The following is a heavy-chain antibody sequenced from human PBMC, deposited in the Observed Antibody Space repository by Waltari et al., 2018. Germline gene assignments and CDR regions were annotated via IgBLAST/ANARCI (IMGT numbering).Heavy chain of an antibody. V-gene: IGHV3-21*01. CDR2: ISGTSAYI. CDR3: VESAGRWWFDP. J-gene: IGHJ5*02. Sequence: EVQLVESGGGLVKPGGSLRLSCAASCFSFRDYTINGVRQAPGKGLEWVSSISGTSAYIYYGDSVQGRFTISRDNAKQSLYLQMNSLRAEDTAMYYCVESAGRWWFDPWGPGTLVTVSS. CDR1: CFSFRDYT.